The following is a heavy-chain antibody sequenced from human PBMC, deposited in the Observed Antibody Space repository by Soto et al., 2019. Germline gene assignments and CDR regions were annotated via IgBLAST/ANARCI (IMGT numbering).Heavy chain of an antibody. CDR2: IYYSGNT. CDR1: GGSISSSSYY. Sequence: SEPLSLTCTVSGGSISSSSYYWGWIRQPPGKGLEWIGSIYYSGNTYYTPSLRSRVTISVDTAKNQFSLKLSSVTAADTAVYYCARQYYFGSGSYYRPFDFWGQGTLVTVSS. CDR3: ARQYYFGSGSYYRPFDF. J-gene: IGHJ4*02. D-gene: IGHD3-10*01. V-gene: IGHV4-39*01.